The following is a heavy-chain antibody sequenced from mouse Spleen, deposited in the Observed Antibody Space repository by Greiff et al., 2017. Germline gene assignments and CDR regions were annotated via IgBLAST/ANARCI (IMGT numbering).Heavy chain of an antibody. CDR1: GYTFTSYD. CDR3: ALNFDY. Sequence: QVHVKQSGPELVKPGASVKLSCKASGYTFTSYDINWVKQRPGQGLEWIGWIYPRDGSTKYNEKFKGKATLTVDTSSSTAYMELHSLTSEDSAVYFCALNFDYWGQGTTLTVSS. CDR2: IYPRDGST. J-gene: IGHJ2*01. V-gene: IGHV1-85*01.